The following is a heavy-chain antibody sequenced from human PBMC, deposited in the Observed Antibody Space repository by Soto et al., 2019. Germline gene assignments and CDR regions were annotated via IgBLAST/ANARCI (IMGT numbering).Heavy chain of an antibody. Sequence: QVQLQESGPGLVKPSETQSLTCTVSGGSIRSYYWRWIRQPPGRGLEWIGYIYYSGSTHYNPSLERRDTISVQTSKNRFSLRLSSVTAADSAVYYCARNYGHAFDIWGQGTMVTVSS. J-gene: IGHJ3*02. CDR2: IYYSGST. D-gene: IGHD1-7*01. CDR3: ARNYGHAFDI. CDR1: GGSIRSYY. V-gene: IGHV4-59*01.